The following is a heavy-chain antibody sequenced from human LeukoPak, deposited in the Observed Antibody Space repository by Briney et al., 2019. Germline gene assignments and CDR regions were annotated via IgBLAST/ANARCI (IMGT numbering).Heavy chain of an antibody. J-gene: IGHJ4*02. V-gene: IGHV3-33*02. CDR1: GFIFSNYG. Sequence: GRSLRLSCAASGFIFSNYGMHWVRQAPGKGLEWVAVIFDDGSREHFADSAKGRFTISRDDSRSTVLLQMNSLRAEDTAVYYCARDFKSGYVDSWGQGTLVTVSS. CDR2: IFDDGSRE. D-gene: IGHD3-3*01. CDR3: ARDFKSGYVDS.